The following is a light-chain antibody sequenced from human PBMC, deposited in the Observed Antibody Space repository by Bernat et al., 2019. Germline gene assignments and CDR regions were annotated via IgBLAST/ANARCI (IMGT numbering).Light chain of an antibody. CDR1: SRDIGGYNY. CDR3: CSCAGNSAWV. V-gene: IGLV2-11*01. J-gene: IGLJ3*02. Sequence: QSALTQPRSLSGSPGQSVTVSCTGSSRDIGGYNYVSWYQQHPGKAPKLMIYYVNQRPSGVPDRFSGSKSGNAASLTISGLQAEDEADYDCCSCAGNSAWVFGGGTTVTVL. CDR2: YVN.